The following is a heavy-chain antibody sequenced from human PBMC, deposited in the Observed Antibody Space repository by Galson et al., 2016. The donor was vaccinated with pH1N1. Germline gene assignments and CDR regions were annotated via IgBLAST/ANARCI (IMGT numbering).Heavy chain of an antibody. Sequence: SVKVSCKASRDTFINYAFSWVRQAPGKGLEWMGGIIPILGAPNYAQNFQGRVTISTDKSTTTAYMELTGLTSGDPAIYYCARMSSGYNTIDSWGQGTLITVSS. D-gene: IGHD6-25*01. J-gene: IGHJ4*02. CDR3: ARMSSGYNTIDS. CDR2: IIPILGAP. V-gene: IGHV1-69*10. CDR1: RDTFINYA.